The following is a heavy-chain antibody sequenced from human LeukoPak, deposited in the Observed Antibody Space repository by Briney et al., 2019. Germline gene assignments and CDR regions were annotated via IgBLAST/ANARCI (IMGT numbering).Heavy chain of an antibody. V-gene: IGHV3-23*01. CDR3: AKDKSGSNDY. J-gene: IGHJ4*01. CDR1: GFTFSSYG. Sequence: GGSLRLSCAASGFTFSSYGMSWVRQAPGKGLEWVSALSGSGGSTYYAASVKGRFTISRDNSKNTLYLQMNSLRAEDTAVYYCAKDKSGSNDYWGQRTPLTVSS. D-gene: IGHD1-26*01. CDR2: LSGSGGST.